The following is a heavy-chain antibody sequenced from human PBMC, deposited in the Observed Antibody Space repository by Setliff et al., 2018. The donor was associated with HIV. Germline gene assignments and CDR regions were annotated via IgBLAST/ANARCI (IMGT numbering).Heavy chain of an antibody. V-gene: IGHV3-49*04. CDR2: IRSKAYGATA. Sequence: GGSLRLSCTASGFTFGDYGMSWVRQAPGKGLEWVGFIRSKAYGATAEYAASVKGRLTISRDDSKSIAYLHMNNLKTEDTAVYYCTRFLRKRGYNYGLDYWGQGTLVTVS. CDR3: TRFLRKRGYNYGLDY. CDR1: GFTFGDYG. J-gene: IGHJ4*02. D-gene: IGHD5-18*01.